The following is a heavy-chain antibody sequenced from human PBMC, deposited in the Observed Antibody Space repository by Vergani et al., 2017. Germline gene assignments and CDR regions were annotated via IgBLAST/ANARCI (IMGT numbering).Heavy chain of an antibody. CDR2: INYVGRT. J-gene: IGHJ2*01. CDR3: ARGRGDNWYFDL. V-gene: IGHV4-39*01. D-gene: IGHD3-10*01. CDR1: GGSLDIHSQT. Sequence: QAQLQESGPRLVKPSQTLSLTCSFSGGSLDIHSQTWGWIRQPAGEGLEWIGSINYVGRTYYIPSLQSRATVFVDTSKNQFSLNLTSVTAADTAVYYCARGRGDNWYFDLWGRGTLVTVSS.